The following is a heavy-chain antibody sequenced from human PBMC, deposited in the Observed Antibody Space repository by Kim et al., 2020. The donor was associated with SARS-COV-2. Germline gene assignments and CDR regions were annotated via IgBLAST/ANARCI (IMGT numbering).Heavy chain of an antibody. J-gene: IGHJ4*02. CDR1: GFTFSSHG. Sequence: GGSLRLSCVGSGFTFSSHGMHWVRQAPGKGLEWVAVISYDGSNKHHAGSVKGRFTISRDNSKNTLYLQMNSLRAEDTAVYYCAKGVHYGDYTHFDYWGQGTLVTVSS. CDR3: AKGVHYGDYTHFDY. V-gene: IGHV3-30*18. D-gene: IGHD4-17*01. CDR2: ISYDGSNK.